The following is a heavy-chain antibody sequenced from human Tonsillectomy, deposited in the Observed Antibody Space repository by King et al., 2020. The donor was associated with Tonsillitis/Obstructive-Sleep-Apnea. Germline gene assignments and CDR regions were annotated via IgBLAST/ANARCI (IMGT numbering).Heavy chain of an antibody. CDR1: GYSFTSYW. Sequence: DAQLVQSGAEMKKPGESLRISCKGSGYSFTSYWINWVRQMPGKGLEWMGRIDPSDSYTKYSPSFEGHVTISADKSISTAYLQWSSLKASDSAMYYCARRGAETGSGYYFGMDVWGQGTTVTVSS. V-gene: IGHV5-10-1*01. D-gene: IGHD6-19*01. CDR3: ARRGAETGSGYYFGMDV. J-gene: IGHJ6*02. CDR2: IDPSDSYT.